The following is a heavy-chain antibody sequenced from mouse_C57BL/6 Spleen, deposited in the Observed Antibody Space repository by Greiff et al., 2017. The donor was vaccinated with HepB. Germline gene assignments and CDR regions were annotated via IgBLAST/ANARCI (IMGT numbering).Heavy chain of an antibody. D-gene: IGHD2-2*01. CDR2: IHPNSGST. V-gene: IGHV1-64*01. CDR3: ARMEIGYDGFAY. J-gene: IGHJ3*01. Sequence: VQLQQPGAELVKPGASVKLSCKASGYTFTSYWMHWVKQRPGQGLEWIGMIHPNSGSTNYNEKFKSKATLTVDKSSSTAYMQLSSLTSEDSAVYYCARMEIGYDGFAYWGQGTLVTVSA. CDR1: GYTFTSYW.